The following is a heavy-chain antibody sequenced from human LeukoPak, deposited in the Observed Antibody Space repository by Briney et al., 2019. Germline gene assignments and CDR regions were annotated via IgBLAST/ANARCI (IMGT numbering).Heavy chain of an antibody. D-gene: IGHD6-19*01. Sequence: HPGRSLRLSCAAAGFTFDDYAMHWVRQAPGKGLEWVSTINWNSGRMEYADSVKGRFTISRDNAKNSLYLQMNSLRDEDTALYYCAKDGQRRAVSVVTYMDVWGKGTTVTVSS. J-gene: IGHJ6*03. V-gene: IGHV3-9*01. CDR1: GFTFDDYA. CDR2: INWNSGRM. CDR3: AKDGQRRAVSVVTYMDV.